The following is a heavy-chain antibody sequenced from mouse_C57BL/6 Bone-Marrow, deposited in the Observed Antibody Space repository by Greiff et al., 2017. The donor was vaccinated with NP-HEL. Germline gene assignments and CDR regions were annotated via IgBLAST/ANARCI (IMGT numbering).Heavy chain of an antibody. Sequence: EVKLMESGGGLVQSGRSLRLSCATSGFTFSDFYMEWVRQAPGQGLEWIAASRNKANDYTTEYSASVKARFIVARDTSQSILYLQMNALSAEDTAIYYCARGALDWYFYVGGRGTTITVTS. V-gene: IGHV7-1*01. CDR1: GFTFSDFY. CDR2: SRNKANDYTT. CDR3: ARGALDWYFYV. J-gene: IGHJ1*03.